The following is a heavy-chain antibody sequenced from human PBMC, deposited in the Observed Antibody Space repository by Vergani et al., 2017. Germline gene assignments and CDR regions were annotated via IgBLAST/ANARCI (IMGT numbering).Heavy chain of an antibody. J-gene: IGHJ4*02. D-gene: IGHD2-21*02. CDR3: AKEVERGGGDGNTGY. V-gene: IGHV3-23*04. CDR1: GFTVSSNY. Sequence: EVQLVETGGGLIQPGGSLRLSCAASGFTVSSNYMSWVRQAPGKGLEWVSAISGSGGSTYYADSVKGRFTISRDNSKNTLYLQMNSLRAEDTAVYYCAKEVERGGGDGNTGYWGQGTLVTVSS. CDR2: ISGSGGST.